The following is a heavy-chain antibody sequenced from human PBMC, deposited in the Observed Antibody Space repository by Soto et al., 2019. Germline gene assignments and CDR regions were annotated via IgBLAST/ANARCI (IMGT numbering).Heavy chain of an antibody. CDR2: ASSDGNNK. CDR1: GFTLITSP. D-gene: IGHD4-17*01. V-gene: IGHV3-30-3*01. J-gene: IGHJ5*02. CDR3: ARGDYGDNWFDP. Sequence: QVQLVESGGGVVQPGRSLRLSCAASGFTLITSPMHWVRQAPGKGLEWVTVASSDGNNKYYADSVKGRFTVSRDNSNSTVYLQMNSLRTEDTAVYYCARGDYGDNWFDPWGQGTLVIVSS.